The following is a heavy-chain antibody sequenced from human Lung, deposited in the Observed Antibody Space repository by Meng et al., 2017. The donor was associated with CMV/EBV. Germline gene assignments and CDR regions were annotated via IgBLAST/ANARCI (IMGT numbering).Heavy chain of an antibody. D-gene: IGHD6-19*01. CDR2: IYTSGTT. Sequence: QEEWQEPGQGLVKPSETLSLTCTVSGGSISSYDWIWIRQSAGKGLEWIGRIYTSGTTIYNPSLKSRLTLSLDTSKNQFSLKLNSVTAADTAVYYCARAEADTGNFDYWGQGTLVTVSS. J-gene: IGHJ4*02. CDR1: GGSISSYD. CDR3: ARAEADTGNFDY. V-gene: IGHV4-4*07.